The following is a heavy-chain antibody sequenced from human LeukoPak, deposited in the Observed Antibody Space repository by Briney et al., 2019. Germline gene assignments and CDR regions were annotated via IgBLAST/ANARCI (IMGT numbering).Heavy chain of an antibody. J-gene: IGHJ6*03. Sequence: GGSLRLSCAASGFTFSDYYMIWIRQAPGRGLEWVSYISRSGSNIYYADSAKGRFTISRDSAKNSLFLQMNSLRAEDTAVYDCAGEAGYCSSTSCSYYYYMDVWGKGTAVTVSS. CDR3: AGEAGYCSSTSCSYYYYMDV. CDR1: GFTFSDYY. V-gene: IGHV3-11*04. D-gene: IGHD2-2*03. CDR2: ISRSGSNI.